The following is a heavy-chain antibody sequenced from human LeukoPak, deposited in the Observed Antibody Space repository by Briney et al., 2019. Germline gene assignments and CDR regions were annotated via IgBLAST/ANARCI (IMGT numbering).Heavy chain of an antibody. Sequence: GGSLRLSCAASGFTFSSYAMHWVRQAPGKGLEYVSAISSNGGSTYYANSVKGRFTISRDNSKNTLYLQMNSLRAEDTAVYYCAKDGPHYYDSSGYYFDYWGQGTLVTVSS. J-gene: IGHJ4*02. CDR1: GFTFSSYA. CDR3: AKDGPHYYDSSGYYFDY. CDR2: ISSNGGST. D-gene: IGHD3-22*01. V-gene: IGHV3-64*01.